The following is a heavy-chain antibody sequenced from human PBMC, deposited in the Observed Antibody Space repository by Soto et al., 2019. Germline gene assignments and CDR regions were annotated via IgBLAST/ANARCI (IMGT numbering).Heavy chain of an antibody. J-gene: IGHJ4*02. CDR2: ISAYNGNT. CDR1: GYTFTSYG. D-gene: IGHD6-13*01. V-gene: IGHV1-18*01. CDR3: ARDLWVGSSSWPSDY. Sequence: QVQLVQSGAEVKKPGASVKVSCQASGYTFTSYGISWVRQAPGQGLEWMGWISAYNGNTNYAQKLQGRVTMTTDTSTSTAYMELRSLRSDDTAVYYCARDLWVGSSSWPSDYWGQGTLVTVSS.